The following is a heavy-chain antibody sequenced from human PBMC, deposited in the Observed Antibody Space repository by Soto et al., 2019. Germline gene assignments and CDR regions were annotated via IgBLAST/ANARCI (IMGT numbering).Heavy chain of an antibody. CDR2: IIPIFGTA. CDR1: GGTFSSYA. J-gene: IGHJ4*02. D-gene: IGHD3-22*01. Sequence: ASVKVSCKASGGTFSSYATSWVRQAPGQGLEWMGGIIPIFGTANYAQKFQGRVTITADESTSTAYMELSSLRSEDTAVYYCARGLNYYDSSGYPYWGQGTLVTVSS. V-gene: IGHV1-69*13. CDR3: ARGLNYYDSSGYPY.